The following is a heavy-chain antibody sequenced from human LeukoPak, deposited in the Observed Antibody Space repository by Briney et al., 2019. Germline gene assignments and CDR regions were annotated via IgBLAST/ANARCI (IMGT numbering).Heavy chain of an antibody. D-gene: IGHD6-6*01. CDR1: GGSISSYY. CDR2: IYTSGST. J-gene: IGHJ5*02. CDR3: ARQVGRIAARPANWFDP. V-gene: IGHV4-4*07. Sequence: SETLSLTCTVSGGSISSYYWSWIRQPAGKGLEWIGRIYTSGSTNYNPSLKSRVTISVDTSKNQFSLKLSSVTAADTAVYYCARQVGRIAARPANWFDPWGQGTLVTVSS.